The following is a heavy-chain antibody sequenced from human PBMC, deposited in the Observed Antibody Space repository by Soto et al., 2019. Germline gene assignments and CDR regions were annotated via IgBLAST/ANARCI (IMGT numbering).Heavy chain of an antibody. CDR1: GFTFSNFV. Sequence: GGSLRLSCAASGFTFSNFVMSWVCQVPGKGLEWVSAITVNGGSASYADSVMGRFTISRDNSKSTVFLEMSSLGAAAPAVYYCAAHTGQNYYSLDVWRQGTRVTVSS. J-gene: IGHJ6*02. CDR2: ITVNGGSA. CDR3: AAHTGQNYYSLDV. V-gene: IGHV3-23*01.